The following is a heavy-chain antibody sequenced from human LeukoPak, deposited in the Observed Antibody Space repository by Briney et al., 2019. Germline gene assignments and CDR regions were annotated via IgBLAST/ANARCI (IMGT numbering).Heavy chain of an antibody. J-gene: IGHJ4*02. V-gene: IGHV4-4*07. D-gene: IGHD4-23*01. CDR3: ARGGKATVVTM. CDR1: GGSINSYY. Sequence: TSETLSLTCTVSGGSINSYYWSWIRQPAGKGLEWIGRVYSSGNTNYNPSLKSRVSMSVDTSKNQFFLKLTSVTAADTAVYYCARGGKATVVTMWGQGILVTVSS. CDR2: VYSSGNT.